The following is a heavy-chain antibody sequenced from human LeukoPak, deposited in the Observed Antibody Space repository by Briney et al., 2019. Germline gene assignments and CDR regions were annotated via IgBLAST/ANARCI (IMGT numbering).Heavy chain of an antibody. CDR2: ISGSGGST. CDR1: GFTFSSYA. Sequence: GGSLRLSCAASGFTFSSYAMSWVRQAPGKGLEWVSAISGSGGSTYCADSVKGRFTISRDNSKNTLYLQMNSLRAEDTAVYYCASIAAAGKYFDYWGQGTLVTVSS. D-gene: IGHD6-13*01. V-gene: IGHV3-23*01. J-gene: IGHJ4*02. CDR3: ASIAAAGKYFDY.